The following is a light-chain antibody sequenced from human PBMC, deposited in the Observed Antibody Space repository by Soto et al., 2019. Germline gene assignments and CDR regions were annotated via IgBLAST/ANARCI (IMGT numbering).Light chain of an antibody. CDR2: DVS. CDR3: SSYAVNSTRV. CDR1: SSDIGGYNY. Sequence: QSALTQPASVSGSPGQSITVSCTETSSDIGGYNYVSWYQQHPGKAPKVMIYDVSNRPSGVSNRFSGSKSGNTASLTISVLQADDEADYYCSSYAVNSTRVFGAGTKLTVL. V-gene: IGLV2-14*01. J-gene: IGLJ1*01.